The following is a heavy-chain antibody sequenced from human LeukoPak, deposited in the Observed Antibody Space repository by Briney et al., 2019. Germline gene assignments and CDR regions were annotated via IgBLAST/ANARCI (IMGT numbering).Heavy chain of an antibody. CDR2: ISAYNGNT. D-gene: IGHD2-15*01. Sequence: ASVKVSCKASGYTFTSHGISWVRQAPGQGLEWMGWISAYNGNTNYAQKVQGRATMTTDTSTSTAYMELRSLRSDDTAVYYCTIHPGNCSGGSCYSHYWGQGTLVTVSS. V-gene: IGHV1-18*01. CDR3: TIHPGNCSGGSCYSHY. J-gene: IGHJ4*02. CDR1: GYTFTSHG.